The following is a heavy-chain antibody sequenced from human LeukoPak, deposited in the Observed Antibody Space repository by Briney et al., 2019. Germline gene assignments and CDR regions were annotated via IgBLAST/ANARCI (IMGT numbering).Heavy chain of an antibody. Sequence: GGSLRLSCAASGFTFSNYWMHWVRQAPGKGLVWVSRIASDGSSTTYADSVKGRFSISRDNAKNTLYLQMNSLRVEDTAVYYCARGRPHGNDYWGQGTLVTVSS. CDR2: IASDGSST. CDR3: ARGRPHGNDY. V-gene: IGHV3-74*01. J-gene: IGHJ4*02. CDR1: GFTFSNYW. D-gene: IGHD4-23*01.